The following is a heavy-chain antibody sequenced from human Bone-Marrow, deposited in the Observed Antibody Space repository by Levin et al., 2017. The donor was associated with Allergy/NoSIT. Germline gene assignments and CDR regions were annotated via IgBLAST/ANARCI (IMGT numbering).Heavy chain of an antibody. V-gene: IGHV5-51*01. J-gene: IGHJ4*02. Sequence: GGSLRLSCQGSGYSFTNHWIGWVRQRPGKGLEWVGRIYPGDSDSRYSPSFQGQVTISADKSTSTAYLQWGSLKASDNAMYYCARLASHCSGGSCVSAYFAFWGQGTLVSVSS. CDR3: ARLASHCSGGSCVSAYFAF. D-gene: IGHD2-15*01. CDR2: IYPGDSDS. CDR1: GYSFTNHW.